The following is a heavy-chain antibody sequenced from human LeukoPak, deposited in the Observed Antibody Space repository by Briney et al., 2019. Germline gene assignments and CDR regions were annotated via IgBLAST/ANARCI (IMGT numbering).Heavy chain of an antibody. CDR3: ARGDILTGYSYDY. V-gene: IGHV3-48*02. D-gene: IGHD3-9*01. CDR1: GFTFSSYS. J-gene: IGHJ4*02. CDR2: ISSSSSTI. Sequence: PGGSLRLSCAASGFTFSSYSMNWVRQAPGKGLEWVSYISSSSSTIYYADSVKGRFTISRDNAKNSLYLQMNSLRDEVTAVYYCARGDILTGYSYDYWGQGTLVTVSS.